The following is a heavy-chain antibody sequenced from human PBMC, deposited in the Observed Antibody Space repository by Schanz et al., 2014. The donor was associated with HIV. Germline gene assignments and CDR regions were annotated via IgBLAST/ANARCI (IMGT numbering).Heavy chain of an antibody. CDR1: GFTFDNYG. D-gene: IGHD3-22*01. J-gene: IGHJ6*02. Sequence: QVQLVESGGGVVQPGRSLRLSCAASGFTFDNYGMHWVRQAPGKGLEWVAVISYDGRKKYYADPVKGRFTISRDNSKNTLNLRVNSLRAEDTAVYYCAKDRNYYDSKYIGKGNYYYYYGMDVWGQGTTVTVSS. CDR2: ISYDGRKK. CDR3: AKDRNYYDSKYIGKGNYYYYYGMDV. V-gene: IGHV3-30*18.